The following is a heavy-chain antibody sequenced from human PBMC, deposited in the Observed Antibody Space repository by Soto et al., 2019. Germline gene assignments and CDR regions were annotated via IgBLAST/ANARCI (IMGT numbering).Heavy chain of an antibody. CDR1: GFTFSSYG. Sequence: GGSLRLSCAASGFTFSSYGMHWVRQAPGKGLEWVAVIWYDGSNKYYADSVKGRFTISRDNSKNTLYLQMNSLRAEDTAVYYCARDVTLYYYYGMDVWGQGTTVTVS. J-gene: IGHJ6*02. CDR3: ARDVTLYYYYGMDV. CDR2: IWYDGSNK. D-gene: IGHD2-21*02. V-gene: IGHV3-33*01.